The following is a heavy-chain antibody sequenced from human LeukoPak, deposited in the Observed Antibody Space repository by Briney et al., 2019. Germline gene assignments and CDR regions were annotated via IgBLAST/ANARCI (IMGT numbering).Heavy chain of an antibody. CDR2: IIPIFGTA. Sequence: SVKVSCKASGYTFTSYGISWVRQAPGQGLEWMGGIIPIFGTANYAQKFQGRVTITADESTSTAYMELSSLRSEDTAVYYCAREEQWLTDYGMDVWGQGTTVTVSS. D-gene: IGHD6-19*01. J-gene: IGHJ6*02. CDR3: AREEQWLTDYGMDV. V-gene: IGHV1-69*13. CDR1: GYTFTSYG.